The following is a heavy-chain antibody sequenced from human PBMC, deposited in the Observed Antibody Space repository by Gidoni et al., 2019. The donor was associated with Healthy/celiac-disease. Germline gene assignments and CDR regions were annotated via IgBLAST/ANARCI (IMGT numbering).Heavy chain of an antibody. CDR1: GFTFSDYY. Sequence: QVQLVESGGGLVKPGGSLRLSWSGSGFTFSDYYLSWIRQAPGKGLEWVSYISSSSSYTNYADSVKGRFTISRDNAKNSLYLQMNSLRAEDTAVYYCARAPYSGWGLFDYWGQGTLVTVSS. CDR3: ARAPYSGWGLFDY. V-gene: IGHV3-11*05. D-gene: IGHD5-12*01. J-gene: IGHJ4*02. CDR2: ISSSSSYT.